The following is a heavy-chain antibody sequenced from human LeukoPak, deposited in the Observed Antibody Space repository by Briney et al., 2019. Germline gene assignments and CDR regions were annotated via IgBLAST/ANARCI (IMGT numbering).Heavy chain of an antibody. D-gene: IGHD3-9*01. CDR2: INPNSGGT. Sequence: ASVKVSCKASGYTFTDYYMHWVRQAPGQGLEWMGWINPNSGGTNYAQKFQGRVTMTRDTSISTAYMELSRLRSDDTAVYYCARKPYDILTGYPIPGVDVWGKGTTVTVSS. V-gene: IGHV1-2*02. CDR1: GYTFTDYY. J-gene: IGHJ6*04. CDR3: ARKPYDILTGYPIPGVDV.